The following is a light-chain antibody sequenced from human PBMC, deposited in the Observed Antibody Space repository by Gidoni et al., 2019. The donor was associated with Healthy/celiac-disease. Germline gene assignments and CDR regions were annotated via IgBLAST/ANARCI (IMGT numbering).Light chain of an antibody. CDR2: DAS. J-gene: IGKJ3*01. CDR1: PSVSSS. V-gene: IGKV3-11*01. CDR3: QQRSSWPGIT. Sequence: EIVLTQSPATLSVSPGERATLSCRASPSVSSSFAWYQQTPGQAPRLLIYDASNRATGIPVRFSGSGSGTDFTLTISSLEPEDFAVYYCQQRSSWPGITFGPGTKVDIK.